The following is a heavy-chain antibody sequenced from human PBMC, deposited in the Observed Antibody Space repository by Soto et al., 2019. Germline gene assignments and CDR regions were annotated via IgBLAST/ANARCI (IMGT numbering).Heavy chain of an antibody. Sequence: EVQLVESGGGLIQPGGSLRLSCAASGFSVSGKYMSWVRQAPGKGLEWVSVIYSGGSTYYSDSVKGRFTISRDDSKNTLFLQMNSLRVEDSAVYYCALVSSSGWPFSPAPFDYGGQGTLVTVSS. CDR1: GFSVSGKY. J-gene: IGHJ4*02. CDR3: ALVSSSGWPFSPAPFDY. CDR2: IYSGGST. V-gene: IGHV3-53*01. D-gene: IGHD6-19*01.